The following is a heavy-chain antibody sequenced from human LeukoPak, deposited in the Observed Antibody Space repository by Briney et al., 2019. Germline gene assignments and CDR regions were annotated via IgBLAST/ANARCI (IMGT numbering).Heavy chain of an antibody. CDR3: ARLKNSSGYYGLHKKYWYFDL. CDR2: INPNSGGT. Sequence: ASGKVSCKASGYTLTSYGISWVRQAPGQGLEWMGWINPNSGGTNYAQKFQGRVTMTRDTSISTAYMELSRLRSDDTAVYYCARLKNSSGYYGLHKKYWYFDLWGRGTLVTVSS. V-gene: IGHV1-2*02. CDR1: GYTLTSYG. D-gene: IGHD3-22*01. J-gene: IGHJ2*01.